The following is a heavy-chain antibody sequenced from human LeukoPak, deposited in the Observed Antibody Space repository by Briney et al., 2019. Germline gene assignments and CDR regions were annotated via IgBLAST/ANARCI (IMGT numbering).Heavy chain of an antibody. V-gene: IGHV3-33*06. D-gene: IGHD3-22*01. CDR3: AKVYSYYDSSGYYYSRGY. J-gene: IGHJ4*02. CDR2: IWYDGSNK. CDR1: GFTFSSYG. Sequence: PGGSLRLSCAASGFTFSSYGMHWVRQAPGKGLEWVAVIWYDGSNKYYADSVKGRFTISRDNSKNTLYLQMNSLRAEDTAVYYCAKVYSYYDSSGYYYSRGYWGQGALVTVSS.